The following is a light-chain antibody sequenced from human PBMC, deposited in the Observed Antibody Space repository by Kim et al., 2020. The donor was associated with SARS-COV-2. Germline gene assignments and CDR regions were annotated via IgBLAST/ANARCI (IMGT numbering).Light chain of an antibody. J-gene: IGKJ1*01. CDR2: WAS. CDR3: QQFNSFPT. Sequence: RATINCKSSQSVLYSSKNKNYLAWYQQKPGQPPKLLIAWASTRESGVPDRFSGGGSGTAFTLTISSLQPEDFATYFCQQFNSFPTFGQGTKV. CDR1: QSVLYSSKNKNY. V-gene: IGKV4-1*01.